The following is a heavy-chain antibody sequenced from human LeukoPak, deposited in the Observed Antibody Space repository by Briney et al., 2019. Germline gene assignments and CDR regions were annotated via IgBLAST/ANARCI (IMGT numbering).Heavy chain of an antibody. Sequence: PGGSLRLSCAVSGFSVTNNYMSWVRQAPGKGLEWVSVIYSGGSTYYADSVKGRFTISRDNSKNTLYLQMNSLRAEDTAVYYCARDGEVGWLQSKSQDYGMDVWGQGTTVTVSS. CDR1: GFSVTNNY. V-gene: IGHV3-66*01. CDR2: IYSGGST. CDR3: ARDGEVGWLQSKSQDYGMDV. D-gene: IGHD5-24*01. J-gene: IGHJ6*02.